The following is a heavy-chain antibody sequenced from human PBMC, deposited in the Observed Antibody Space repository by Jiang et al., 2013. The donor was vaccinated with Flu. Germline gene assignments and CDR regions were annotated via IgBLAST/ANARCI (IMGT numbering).Heavy chain of an antibody. CDR3: ARKFYGDYNAFDY. Sequence: GLVKPSQTLSLTCAVSGGSISSGGYSWSWIRQPPGKGLEWIGYIYYSGSTYYNPSLKSRVTISVDTSKNQFSLKLSSVTAADTAVYYCARKFYGDYNAFDYWGQGTLVTVSS. J-gene: IGHJ4*02. V-gene: IGHV4-30-4*07. CDR1: GGSISSGGYS. D-gene: IGHD4-17*01. CDR2: IYYSGST.